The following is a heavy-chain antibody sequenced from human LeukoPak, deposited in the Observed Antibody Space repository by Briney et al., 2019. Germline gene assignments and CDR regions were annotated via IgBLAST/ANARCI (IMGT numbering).Heavy chain of an antibody. CDR1: GYTFTGYY. CDR3: ARIRTYYYDSSGYYYYYYMDV. D-gene: IGHD3-22*01. V-gene: IGHV1-2*02. J-gene: IGHJ6*03. CDR2: INPNSGGT. Sequence: ASVKVSCKASGYTFTGYYMHWVRQAPGQGLEWMGWINPNSGGTNYAQKLQGRVTMTRDTSISTAYMELSRLRSDDTAVYYCARIRTYYYDSSGYYYYYYMDVWGKGTTVTVSS.